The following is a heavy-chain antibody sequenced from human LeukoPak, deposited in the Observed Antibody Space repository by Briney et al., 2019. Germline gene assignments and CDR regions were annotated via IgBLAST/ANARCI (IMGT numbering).Heavy chain of an antibody. V-gene: IGHV4-34*01. CDR2: INHSGST. J-gene: IGHJ5*02. Sequence: PSETLSLTCAVYGGSFSGHYWSWIRQSPGKGLEWIGEINHSGSTNYNPSRKSRVPISVDTSKNHFSLKLSSVTAADTAVSYFGRGGSRISVWFDPWGQGTLVTVSS. CDR3: GRGGSRISVWFDP. D-gene: IGHD5/OR15-5a*01. CDR1: GGSFSGHY.